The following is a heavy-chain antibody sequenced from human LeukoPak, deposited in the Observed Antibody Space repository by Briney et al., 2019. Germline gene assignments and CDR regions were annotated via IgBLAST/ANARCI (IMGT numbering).Heavy chain of an antibody. J-gene: IGHJ6*02. CDR3: ARQRSRSSWLDYYYGMDV. Sequence: RGESLKISCKGSGYSFTSYWIGWVRQMPGKGLEWMGIIYPGDSDTRYSPSFQGQVTISADKSISTAYLQWSSLKASDTAMYYCARQRSRSSWLDYYYGMDVWGQGTTVTVSS. CDR2: IYPGDSDT. V-gene: IGHV5-51*01. D-gene: IGHD6-13*01. CDR1: GYSFTSYW.